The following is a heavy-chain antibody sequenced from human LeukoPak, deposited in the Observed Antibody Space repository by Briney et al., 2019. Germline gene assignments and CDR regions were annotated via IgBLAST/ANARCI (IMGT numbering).Heavy chain of an antibody. CDR2: INHSGST. J-gene: IGHJ6*03. D-gene: IGHD6-6*01. CDR1: GGSFSGYY. CDR3: ARRAALYYYYYYMDV. Sequence: PSETLSLTCAVYGGSFSGYYWSWIRQPPGKGLEWIGEINHSGSTNYNPSLKSRVTISVDTSKNQFSLKLSSVTAVDTAVYYCARRAALYYYYYYMDVWGKGTTVTVSS. V-gene: IGHV4-34*01.